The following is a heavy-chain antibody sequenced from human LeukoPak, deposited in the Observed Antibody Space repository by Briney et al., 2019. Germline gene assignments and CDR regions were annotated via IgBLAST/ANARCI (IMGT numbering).Heavy chain of an antibody. D-gene: IGHD1-26*01. CDR1: GFTFSDSY. Sequence: AGGSLRLSCAASGFTFSDSYMSWIRQAPGKGLEWVSYISSSSTYTEYAGSVKGRFTISRDNAKNSLYLQMNSLRVEDTAVFYCASGSPAGDYWGQGTLVTVSS. CDR2: ISSSSTYT. J-gene: IGHJ4*02. V-gene: IGHV3-11*06. CDR3: ASGSPAGDY.